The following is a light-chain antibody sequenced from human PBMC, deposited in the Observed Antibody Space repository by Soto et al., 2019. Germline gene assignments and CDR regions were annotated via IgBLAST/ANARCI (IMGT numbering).Light chain of an antibody. V-gene: IGKV3-15*01. CDR2: DAS. CDR1: QGIGST. J-gene: IGKJ4*01. CDR3: QRYNRWPLS. Sequence: EIVMTQSPATLSVSPGERATLSCRASQGIGSTLAWYQQKPGQTPKLLIYDASTRATGVPARFSGGGSGTEFTLTINSLQSEDFAVYYCQRYNRWPLSFXRGTKVDIK.